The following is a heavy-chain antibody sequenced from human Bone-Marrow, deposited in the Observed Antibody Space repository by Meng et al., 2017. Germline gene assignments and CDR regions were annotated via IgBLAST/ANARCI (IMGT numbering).Heavy chain of an antibody. CDR1: GYTFTSYD. Sequence: ASVKVSCKASGYTFTSYDINWVRQATGQGLEWMGWMNPNSGNTGYAQKFQGRVTMTRNTPISTAYMELSSLRSEDTAVYYCARGRRELKYYYDSSPYYFDYWGQGTLVTVSS. J-gene: IGHJ4*02. V-gene: IGHV1-8*01. CDR3: ARGRRELKYYYDSSPYYFDY. D-gene: IGHD3-22*01. CDR2: MNPNSGNT.